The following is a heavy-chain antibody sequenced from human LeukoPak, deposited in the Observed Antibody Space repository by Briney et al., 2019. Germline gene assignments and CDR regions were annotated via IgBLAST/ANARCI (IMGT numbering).Heavy chain of an antibody. Sequence: SETLSLTCAVYGGSFSGYYWGWIRQPPGKGLEWIGSIYHSGNTYYNPSLKGRVTISVDTSKNQFFLKVTSVTAADAAVYYCARPKYGDAAYFALWGRGALVTVSS. CDR1: GGSFSGYY. V-gene: IGHV4-38-2*01. D-gene: IGHD4-17*01. J-gene: IGHJ2*01. CDR2: IYHSGNT. CDR3: ARPKYGDAAYFAL.